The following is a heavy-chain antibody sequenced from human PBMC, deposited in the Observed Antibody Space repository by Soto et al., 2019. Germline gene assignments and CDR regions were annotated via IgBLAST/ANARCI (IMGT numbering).Heavy chain of an antibody. CDR1: GFTFSTYS. CDR2: ISSSSSYI. Sequence: EVQLVESGGGLVKPGGSLRLSCAASGFTFSTYSMNWVRQAPGKGLEWVSSISSSSSYIYYADSVKGRFTVSRDNAKNSLSLQMNSLRAEDTAVYYCARDHGGPVAGRRGWNFDLWGRGTLVTVSS. D-gene: IGHD6-19*01. V-gene: IGHV3-21*01. CDR3: ARDHGGPVAGRRGWNFDL. J-gene: IGHJ2*01.